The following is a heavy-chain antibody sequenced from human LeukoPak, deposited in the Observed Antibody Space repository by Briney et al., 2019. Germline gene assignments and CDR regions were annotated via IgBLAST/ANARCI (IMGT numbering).Heavy chain of an antibody. V-gene: IGHV3-23*01. D-gene: IGHD6-13*01. CDR3: AKVTSFSTSWPRGGAFDI. Sequence: GGSLRLSCAASGFTFGNYAMTWVRQAPGKGLEWVSTMSGRGGDTYYADSVKGRFTISRDNSKNTLYIQMNSLRVEDTAVYYCAKVTSFSTSWPRGGAFDIWGQGTMVTVSS. CDR2: MSGRGGDT. J-gene: IGHJ3*02. CDR1: GFTFGNYA.